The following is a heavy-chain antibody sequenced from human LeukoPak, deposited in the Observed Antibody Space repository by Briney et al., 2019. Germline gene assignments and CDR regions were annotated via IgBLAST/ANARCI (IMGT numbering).Heavy chain of an antibody. CDR2: ISAYNGNT. D-gene: IGHD3-10*01. Sequence: ASVKVSCKASGYTFTSYGISWVRQAPGQGLEWMGWISAYNGNTNYAQKLQGRVTMTTDTSTSTAYMELSSLRSEDTAVYYCARVRPGNYYMDIWGKGTTVTVSS. CDR3: ARVRPGNYYMDI. J-gene: IGHJ6*03. V-gene: IGHV1-18*01. CDR1: GYTFTSYG.